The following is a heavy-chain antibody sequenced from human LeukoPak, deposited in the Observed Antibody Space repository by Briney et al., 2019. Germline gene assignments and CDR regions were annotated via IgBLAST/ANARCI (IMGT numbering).Heavy chain of an antibody. J-gene: IGHJ4*02. CDR2: MNPNSGNT. V-gene: IGHV1-8*01. Sequence: ASVKVSCKASGYTFTSYDINWVRQATGQGLEWMGWMNPNSGNTGSAQKFQGRVTMTRNPSISTAYMELSSLRSEDTAVYYCARGVDMQQLVEENYYFDYWGQGTLVTVSS. CDR1: GYTFTSYD. CDR3: ARGVDMQQLVEENYYFDY. D-gene: IGHD6-13*01.